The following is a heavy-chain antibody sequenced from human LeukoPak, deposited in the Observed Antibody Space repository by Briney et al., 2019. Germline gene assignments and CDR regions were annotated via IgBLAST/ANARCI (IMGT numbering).Heavy chain of an antibody. CDR3: ARRGPSDYGGNRYWYLHL. J-gene: IGHJ2*01. CDR2: IYYSGST. D-gene: IGHD4-23*01. Sequence: PSQTLSLTCNVSGGSISSSSYYWGWIRHPPGKGLEWIGSIYYSGSTYYNPSLKSPVPISVDTSKNQCSLKLSSVTAADTAVYYCARRGPSDYGGNRYWYLHLWGRGTVVPVSS. CDR1: GGSISSSSYY. V-gene: IGHV4-39*01.